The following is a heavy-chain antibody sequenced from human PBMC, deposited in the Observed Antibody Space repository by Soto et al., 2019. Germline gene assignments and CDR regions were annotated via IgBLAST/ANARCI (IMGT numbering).Heavy chain of an antibody. CDR3: ARVQLLPNPAADF. D-gene: IGHD2-21*01. J-gene: IGHJ4*02. V-gene: IGHV1-2*02. Sequence: QVQLVQSGAEVRKPGASVKVSCKASGYTFSDYYIHWVRQAPGQGLEWMGWINPNSGGTKYAPKFQGGVTMTRDTSITTAYMELSRLRSGDTAVYYCARVQLLPNPAADFWGQGTLVTVSS. CDR1: GYTFSDYY. CDR2: INPNSGGT.